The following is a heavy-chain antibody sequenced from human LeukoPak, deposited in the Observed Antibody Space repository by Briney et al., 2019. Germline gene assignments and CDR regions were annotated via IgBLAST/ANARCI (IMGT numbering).Heavy chain of an antibody. CDR2: ISGSGGNT. V-gene: IGHV3-23*01. J-gene: IGHJ5*02. CDR1: GFTFSFYA. Sequence: GGSLRLSCAASGFTFSFYAMSWVRQAPGKGLEWVSGISGSGGNTYYADSVKGRFTISRDNSKNTLYLQMNSLRAEDTAVYYCAKDLAPHYYGSGSYLNNWFDPWGQGTLVTVSS. CDR3: AKDLAPHYYGSGSYLNNWFDP. D-gene: IGHD3-10*01.